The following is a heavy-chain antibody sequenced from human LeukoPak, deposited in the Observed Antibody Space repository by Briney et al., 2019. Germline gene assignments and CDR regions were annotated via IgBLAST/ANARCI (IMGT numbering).Heavy chain of an antibody. D-gene: IGHD3-9*01. CDR3: ARGDILTGYKLYY. Sequence: GGSLRLSFAASGFTFSSYSMNWVRQAPGKGLEWVSSISSSSSYIYYADSVKGRFTISRDNAKNSLYLQMNSLRSDDTAVYYCARGDILTGYKLYYWGQGTLVTVSS. CDR1: GFTFSSYS. CDR2: ISSSSSYI. J-gene: IGHJ4*02. V-gene: IGHV3-21*04.